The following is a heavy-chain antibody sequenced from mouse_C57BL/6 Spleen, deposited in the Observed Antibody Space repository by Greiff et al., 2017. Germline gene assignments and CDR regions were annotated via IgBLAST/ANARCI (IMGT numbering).Heavy chain of an antibody. Sequence: EVHLVESGGGLVKPGGSLKLSCAASGFTFSDYGMHWVRQAPEKGLEWVAYISSGSSTIYYADTVKGRFTISRDNAKNTLFLQMTSLRSEDTAMXYCARRDWDEYYFDYWGQGTTLTVSS. V-gene: IGHV5-17*01. CDR3: ARRDWDEYYFDY. J-gene: IGHJ2*01. D-gene: IGHD4-1*01. CDR2: ISSGSSTI. CDR1: GFTFSDYG.